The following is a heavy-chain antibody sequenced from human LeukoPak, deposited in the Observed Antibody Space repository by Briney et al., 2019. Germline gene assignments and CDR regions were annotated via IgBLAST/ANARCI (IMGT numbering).Heavy chain of an antibody. CDR2: ISGGGGST. CDR1: GFTFSSYA. J-gene: IGHJ6*02. V-gene: IGHV3-23*01. D-gene: IGHD2-15*01. CDR3: ARDQGGCSGGSCYSSTDYYYGMDV. Sequence: GGSLRLSCAASGFTFSSYAMSWVRQAPGKGLEWVSAISGGGGSTYYADSVKGRFTISRDNSKNTLYLQMNSLRAEDTAVYYCARDQGGCSGGSCYSSTDYYYGMDVWGQGTTVTVSS.